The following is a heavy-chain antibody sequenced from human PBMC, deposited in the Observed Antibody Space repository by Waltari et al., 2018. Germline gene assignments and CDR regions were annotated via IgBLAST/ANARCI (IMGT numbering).Heavy chain of an antibody. CDR3: AKAPRALGATKYSYFDY. Sequence: EVQLVESGGGLVQPGGSLRLSCAASGFTFSSYAMSWVRQAPGKGLEWVSAISGSVCSTYYADSVKGRFTISRDNAKNTLYLQMNSLRAEDTAVYYCAKAPRALGATKYSYFDYWGQGTLVTVSS. CDR1: GFTFSSYA. D-gene: IGHD1-26*01. V-gene: IGHV3-23*04. J-gene: IGHJ4*02. CDR2: ISGSVCST.